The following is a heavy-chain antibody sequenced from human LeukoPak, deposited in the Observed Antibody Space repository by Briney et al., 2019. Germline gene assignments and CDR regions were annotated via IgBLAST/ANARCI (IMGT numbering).Heavy chain of an antibody. V-gene: IGHV3-7*01. CDR2: IKQDGSEK. J-gene: IGHJ4*02. Sequence: PGGSLRLSCAASGFTFTSYWMSWVRQARGKGLEWVANIKQDGSEKYYVDSVKGRFTISRDNARNSLYLQMNSLRVEDTAVYYCVRGLGYSYGNGDYWGQGTLVTVSS. D-gene: IGHD5-18*01. CDR1: GFTFTSYW. CDR3: VRGLGYSYGNGDY.